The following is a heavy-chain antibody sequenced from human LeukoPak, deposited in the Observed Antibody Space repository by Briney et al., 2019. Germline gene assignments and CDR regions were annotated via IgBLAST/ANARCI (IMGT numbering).Heavy chain of an antibody. J-gene: IGHJ5*02. Sequence: SETLSLTCAVYGGSFSGYYWSWIRQPPGKGLEWIGEINHSGSTNYNPSLKSRVTISVDTSKNQFSLKLSSVTAADTAVYYCARGGTGFRYNWNFAYSWFDPWGQGTLVTVSS. CDR3: ARGGTGFRYNWNFAYSWFDP. D-gene: IGHD1-7*01. CDR1: GGSFSGYY. V-gene: IGHV4-34*01. CDR2: INHSGST.